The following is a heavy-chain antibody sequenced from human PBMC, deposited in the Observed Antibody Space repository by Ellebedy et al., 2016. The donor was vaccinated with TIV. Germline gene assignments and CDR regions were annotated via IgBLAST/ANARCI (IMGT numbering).Heavy chain of an antibody. CDR2: IWYDGSNE. J-gene: IGHJ3*02. Sequence: GGSLRLXXAASGFIFSTYGMHWVRQAPGKGLEWVAVIWYDGSNEYYADSVKGRFTISRDNSKDTLYLQMNSLRVEDTAVYYCARDSQLSTTEDAFDIWGQGTIVTVSS. D-gene: IGHD4-11*01. CDR1: GFIFSTYG. V-gene: IGHV3-33*01. CDR3: ARDSQLSTTEDAFDI.